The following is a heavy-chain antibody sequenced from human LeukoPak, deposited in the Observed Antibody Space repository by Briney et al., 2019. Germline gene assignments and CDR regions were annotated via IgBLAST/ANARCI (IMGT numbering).Heavy chain of an antibody. CDR3: ASQVYYYDSSGFLN. CDR1: GGSISSGDYY. J-gene: IGHJ4*02. V-gene: IGHV4-30-4*01. D-gene: IGHD3-22*01. Sequence: SQTLSLTCTVSGGSISSGDYYWSWIRQPPGKGLEWIGYIYYSRSTYYNPSLKSRVTISVDTSKNQFSLKLSSVTAADTAVYYCASQVYYYDSSGFLNWGQGTLVTVSS. CDR2: IYYSRST.